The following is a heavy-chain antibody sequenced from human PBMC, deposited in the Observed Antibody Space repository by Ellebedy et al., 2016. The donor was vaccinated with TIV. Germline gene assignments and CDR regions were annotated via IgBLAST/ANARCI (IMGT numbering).Heavy chain of an antibody. J-gene: IGHJ4*02. CDR3: ARGGLTAASYY. V-gene: IGHV3-74*01. Sequence: GESLKISCAASGFTFTSYWMHWVRQAPGKELVWVSRIKGDGSSAGYADSVKGRFTISRDNAKNTLYLQMNSLRAEDTAVYYCARGGLTAASYYWGQGTLVTVSS. D-gene: IGHD2-2*01. CDR1: GFTFTSYW. CDR2: IKGDGSSA.